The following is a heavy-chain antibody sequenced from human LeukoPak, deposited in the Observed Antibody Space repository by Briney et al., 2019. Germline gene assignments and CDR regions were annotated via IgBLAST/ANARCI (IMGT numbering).Heavy chain of an antibody. CDR2: IYSGGTT. V-gene: IGHV3-53*01. CDR1: GFTVSSNF. J-gene: IGHJ4*02. Sequence: GGSLRLSCAASGFTVSSNFMSWVRQAPGKGLEWVSVIYSGGTTYYADSVKGRFTISRDNAKNTLYLQMNSLRAEDTAVYYCARAYYDSSGRYLDYWGQGTLVTVSS. D-gene: IGHD3-22*01. CDR3: ARAYYDSSGRYLDY.